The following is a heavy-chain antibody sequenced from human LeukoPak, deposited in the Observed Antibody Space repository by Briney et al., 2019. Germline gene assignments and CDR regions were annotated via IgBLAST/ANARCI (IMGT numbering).Heavy chain of an antibody. D-gene: IGHD3-10*01. J-gene: IGHJ6*03. CDR2: VYDLGST. Sequence: SETLSLTCTVSGGSISSYYWSWIRQPPGKGLEWIGYVYDLGSTNYNSSLRSRATISVDTSNNQFSLKVSTVTAADTAVYYCARTYYFGSGSYRYMDVWGKGTTVTVSS. CDR3: ARTYYFGSGSYRYMDV. CDR1: GGSISSYY. V-gene: IGHV4-59*08.